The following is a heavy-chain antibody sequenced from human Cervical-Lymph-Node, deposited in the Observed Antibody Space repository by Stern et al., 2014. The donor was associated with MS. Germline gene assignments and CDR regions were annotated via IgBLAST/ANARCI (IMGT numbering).Heavy chain of an antibody. CDR1: GFTFSRYS. CDR2: TTSKGDKT. Sequence: QVQLVQSGGGVVQPGGSLTLSCEASGFTFSRYSMHWVRQGPGKGLEWVAATTSKGDKTYHADSVKGRFIISRDNLKNTLHLYMNSLRLEDTADYYCARDGMGTSGSYSSFDFWGRGTLVTVSS. J-gene: IGHJ4*02. CDR3: ARDGMGTSGSYSSFDF. D-gene: IGHD3-10*01. V-gene: IGHV3-30*04.